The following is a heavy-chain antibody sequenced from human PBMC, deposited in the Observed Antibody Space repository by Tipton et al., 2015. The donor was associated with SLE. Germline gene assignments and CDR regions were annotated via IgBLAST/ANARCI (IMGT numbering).Heavy chain of an antibody. D-gene: IGHD3-3*01. V-gene: IGHV3-30*14. CDR2: ISYDGSNK. CDR3: ARGPLYYDFWSGPRSMDV. CDR1: GFTFSRYA. J-gene: IGHJ6*02. Sequence: SLRLSCAASGFTFSRYAMHWVRQAPGKGLEWVTVISYDGSNKYYPGSVKGRFTISRENAKNSLYLQMNSLRAGDTAVYYCARGPLYYDFWSGPRSMDVWGQGTTVTVSS.